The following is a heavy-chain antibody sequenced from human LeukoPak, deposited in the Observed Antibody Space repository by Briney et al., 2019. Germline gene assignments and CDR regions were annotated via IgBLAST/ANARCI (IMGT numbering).Heavy chain of an antibody. CDR2: ISSSSSTI. Sequence: GGSLRLSCAASGFTFSSYSMNWVRQAPGKGLEWVSYISSSSSTIYYADSVKGRFTISRDSAKNSLYLQMDSLRAEDTAVYYCARGGRWLQSGGDYWGQGTLVTVSS. CDR1: GFTFSSYS. J-gene: IGHJ4*02. D-gene: IGHD5-24*01. V-gene: IGHV3-48*01. CDR3: ARGGRWLQSGGDY.